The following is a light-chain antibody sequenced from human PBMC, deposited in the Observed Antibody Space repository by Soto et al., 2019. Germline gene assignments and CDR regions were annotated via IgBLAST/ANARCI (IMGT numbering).Light chain of an antibody. CDR2: GAS. Sequence: ETVMTQSPDTLSVSPGERAILSCRASQSVSTNLAWYQQKPGQPPRLLIYGASTRATGIPVRFSGSGSGTEFTLTISSLQSEDFAAYYRLQYTHWPPITFGQGTRLDI. CDR3: LQYTHWPPIT. CDR1: QSVSTN. J-gene: IGKJ5*01. V-gene: IGKV3-15*01.